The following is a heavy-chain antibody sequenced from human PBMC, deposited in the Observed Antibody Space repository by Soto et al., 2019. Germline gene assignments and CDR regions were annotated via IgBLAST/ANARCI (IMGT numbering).Heavy chain of an antibody. Sequence: QVQVVQSGVEVKKPGASVKVSCKTSGYRFTTYGISWMRQVPGQGLEWMGWISTNSGNTNYAQNFQDRVTITTDTSTSTAYMELRSLRSDDTAIYYCARDKDWDLDNWGQGTLVTVSS. CDR1: GYRFTTYG. V-gene: IGHV1-18*01. CDR2: ISTNSGNT. J-gene: IGHJ4*02. CDR3: ARDKDWDLDN. D-gene: IGHD3-9*01.